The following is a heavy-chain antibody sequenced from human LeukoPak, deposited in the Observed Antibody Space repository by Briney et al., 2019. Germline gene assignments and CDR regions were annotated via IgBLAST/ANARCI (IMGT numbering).Heavy chain of an antibody. CDR2: ISGSSSSYI. CDR3: ARHTTVTTYPGAFDI. V-gene: IGHV3-21*01. Sequence: PGGSLRLSCAASGFTFSRYSMNWVRQAPGKGLEWVSSISGSSSSYIYYADSLKGRFTISRDNAKNSLYLQMNSLRAEDTAVYYCARHTTVTTYPGAFDIWGQGTMVTVSS. J-gene: IGHJ3*02. D-gene: IGHD4-17*01. CDR1: GFTFSRYS.